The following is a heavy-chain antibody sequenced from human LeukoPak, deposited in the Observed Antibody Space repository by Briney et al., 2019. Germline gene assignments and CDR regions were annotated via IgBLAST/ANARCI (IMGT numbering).Heavy chain of an antibody. J-gene: IGHJ3*01. CDR1: GYTLTELS. Sequence: ASVKVSCKVSGYTLTELSMHWVRQAPGKGLEWMGGFDPEDGETIYAQKFQGRVTMTEDTSTDTAYMELSSLRSEDTAVYYCATTSDHMYYYDSSGYYHHWGQGTMVTVSS. CDR3: ATTSDHMYYYDSSGYYHH. V-gene: IGHV1-24*01. CDR2: FDPEDGET. D-gene: IGHD3-22*01.